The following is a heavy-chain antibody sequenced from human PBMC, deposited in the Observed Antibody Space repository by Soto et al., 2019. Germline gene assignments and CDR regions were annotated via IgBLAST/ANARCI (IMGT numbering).Heavy chain of an antibody. Sequence: GASVKVSCKASGYTFSSSEINWVRQATGQGLEWMGWMNPNNDNTAYALKFQGRVTMTRSTSISTAYMELSSLRSEDTAVYYCATTYYHDGSGYRYTFPLDVWGQGTMVTVSS. V-gene: IGHV1-8*01. CDR2: MNPNNDNT. CDR1: GYTFSSSE. D-gene: IGHD3-22*01. CDR3: ATTYYHDGSGYRYTFPLDV. J-gene: IGHJ3*01.